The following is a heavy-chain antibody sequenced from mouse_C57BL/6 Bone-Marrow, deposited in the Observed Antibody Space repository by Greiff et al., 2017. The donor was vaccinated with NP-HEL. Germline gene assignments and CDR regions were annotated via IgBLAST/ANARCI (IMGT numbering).Heavy chain of an antibody. CDR1: GYTFTDYY. Sequence: VQLQQSGPELVKPGASVKISCKASGYTFTDYYMNWVKQSHGKSLEWIGDINPNNGGTSYNQKFKGKATLTVDKSSSTAYMELRSLTSEDSAVYYCARGTTVVAPDAMCDWGHGASVTASS. CDR3: ARGTTVVAPDAMCD. J-gene: IGHJ4*01. V-gene: IGHV1-26*01. CDR2: INPNNGGT. D-gene: IGHD1-1*01.